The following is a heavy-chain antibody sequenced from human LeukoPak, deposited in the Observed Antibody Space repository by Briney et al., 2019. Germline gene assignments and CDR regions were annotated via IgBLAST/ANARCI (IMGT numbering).Heavy chain of an antibody. CDR2: IYYSGST. J-gene: IGHJ6*02. D-gene: IGHD3-10*01. CDR1: GFTFSDYY. V-gene: IGHV4-30-4*08. CDR3: ARDLLDYYGSGSYYKPGYYYYGMDV. Sequence: LRLSCAASGFTFSDYYMSWIRQPPGKGLEWIGYIYYSGSTYYNPSLKSRVTISVDTSKNQFSLKLSSVTAADTAVYYCARDLLDYYGSGSYYKPGYYYYGMDVWGQGTTVTVSS.